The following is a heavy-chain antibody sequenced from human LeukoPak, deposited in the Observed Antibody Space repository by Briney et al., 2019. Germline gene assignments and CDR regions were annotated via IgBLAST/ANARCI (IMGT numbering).Heavy chain of an antibody. CDR1: GFTVSSNY. J-gene: IGHJ3*02. CDR3: ASPYGSSRGAFDI. V-gene: IGHV3-53*01. CDR2: MYAGGST. Sequence: PGGSLRLSCAASGFTVSSNYMSWVRQAPGKGLEWVSVMYAGGSTYYADSVKGRFTISRDKSKNTLYLQMNSLRADDTAVYYCASPYGSSRGAFDIWGQGTMVTVSS. D-gene: IGHD4-17*01.